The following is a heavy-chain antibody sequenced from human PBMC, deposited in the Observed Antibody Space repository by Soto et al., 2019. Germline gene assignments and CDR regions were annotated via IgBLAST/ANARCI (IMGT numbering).Heavy chain of an antibody. Sequence: SETLSLTCTVSGGSISSSSYYWGWIRQPPGKGLEWIGSIYYSGSTYYNTSLKSRVTISVDTSKNQFSLKLSSVTAADTAVYYCATMYNWNDLNYYYYYGMDVWGQGTTVTVSS. D-gene: IGHD1-20*01. J-gene: IGHJ6*02. CDR2: IYYSGST. V-gene: IGHV4-39*01. CDR3: ATMYNWNDLNYYYYYGMDV. CDR1: GGSISSSSYY.